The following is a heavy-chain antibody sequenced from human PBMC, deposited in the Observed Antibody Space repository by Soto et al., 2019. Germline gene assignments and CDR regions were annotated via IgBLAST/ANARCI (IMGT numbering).Heavy chain of an antibody. Sequence: QVQLVQSGGEVKKPGASVKVSCKASGYTFSNFGLSWVRQAPGQGLEWMGWISPYNGNTNYAQKLQGRLTMTTNTSKSTLYMELRSLRSDHTAVYYWASDRLGVSVTAGGFDSWGQVTLVTVSS. V-gene: IGHV1-18*01. D-gene: IGHD2-8*01. CDR3: ASDRLGVSVTAGGFDS. CDR1: GYTFSNFG. J-gene: IGHJ4*02. CDR2: ISPYNGNT.